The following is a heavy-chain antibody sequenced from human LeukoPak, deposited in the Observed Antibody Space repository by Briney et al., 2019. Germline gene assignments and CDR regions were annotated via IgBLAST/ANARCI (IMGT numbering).Heavy chain of an antibody. V-gene: IGHV3-23*01. J-gene: IGHJ4*02. D-gene: IGHD6-13*01. CDR2: ISASGDVT. CDR1: GFTFSKFP. Sequence: GGSLRLSCAASGFTFSKFPMGWVRQAPGRGLEWVSAISASGDVTFYADSVKGRFTISRDNSKNTLYLQMNSLRAEDTAIYYCAKDKYSSKYYGGDYWGQGTLVTASS. CDR3: AKDKYSSKYYGGDY.